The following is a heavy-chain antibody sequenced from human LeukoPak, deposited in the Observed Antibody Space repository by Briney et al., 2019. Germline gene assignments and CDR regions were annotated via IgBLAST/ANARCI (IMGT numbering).Heavy chain of an antibody. V-gene: IGHV3-48*03. J-gene: IGHJ4*02. Sequence: PGGSLRLSCAASGFTFSSYEMNWVRQAPGKGLEWVSYISSSGSTICYADSVKGRFTISRDNAKNSLYLQMNSLRAEDTAVYYCARGGYSGYDSDYWGQGTLVTVSS. CDR2: ISSSGSTI. CDR3: ARGGYSGYDSDY. CDR1: GFTFSSYE. D-gene: IGHD5-12*01.